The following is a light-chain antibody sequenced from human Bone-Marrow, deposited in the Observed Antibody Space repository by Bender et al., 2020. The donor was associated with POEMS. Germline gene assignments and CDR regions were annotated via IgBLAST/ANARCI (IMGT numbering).Light chain of an antibody. J-gene: IGLJ3*02. V-gene: IGLV2-8*01. CDR3: QSYDSSLTV. Sequence: HSALTQPPSASGSPGQSVTISCTGSSSDVGAYNYVSWYQHHPGKAPKLIIYEVSERPSGVPDRFSGSKSGNTASLTISGLQAEDEADYYCQSYDSSLTVFGGGTKVIVL. CDR1: SSDVGAYNY. CDR2: EVS.